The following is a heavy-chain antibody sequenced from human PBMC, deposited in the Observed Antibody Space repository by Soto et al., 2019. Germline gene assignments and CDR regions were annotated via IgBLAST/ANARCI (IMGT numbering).Heavy chain of an antibody. Sequence: PSETLSLTCSVSGGSMSSSSYNWGWIRQPRGKGLEWIGSINYSGSTYYNPSLKSRVTIFVYTSKNQFSLKLSSVTAADTAVYYCARDYRSPSGGMDVWGQGTTVTVSS. CDR2: INYSGST. CDR3: ARDYRSPSGGMDV. CDR1: GGSMSSSSYN. V-gene: IGHV4-39*07. J-gene: IGHJ6*02. D-gene: IGHD3-16*02.